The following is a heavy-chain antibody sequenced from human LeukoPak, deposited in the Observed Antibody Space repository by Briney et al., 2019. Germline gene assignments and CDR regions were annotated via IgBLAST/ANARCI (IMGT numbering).Heavy chain of an antibody. Sequence: GGSLRLSCAASGFTFSSYAMHWVRQAPGKGLEWVAVISYDGSNKHYADSVKGRFAISRDNAKNTLYLQMNSLRAEDTAVYYCAREGGGSSSVVLMWGQGTLVTVSS. CDR3: AREGGGSSSVVLM. CDR2: ISYDGSNK. CDR1: GFTFSSYA. J-gene: IGHJ4*02. V-gene: IGHV3-30*09. D-gene: IGHD6-6*01.